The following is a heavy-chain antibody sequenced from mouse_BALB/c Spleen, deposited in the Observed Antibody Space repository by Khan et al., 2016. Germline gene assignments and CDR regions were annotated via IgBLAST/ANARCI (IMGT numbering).Heavy chain of an antibody. Sequence: EVQLLESGPSLVKPSQTLSLTCSVTGDSITSGYWNWIRKFPGNKLEYMGYISYSGNTYYNPFLKSRISITRDKSKNQHYLQLISVTTEDTVTYYCARSNRNDAWFAYWGQGTLVTVSA. CDR3: ARSNRNDAWFAY. D-gene: IGHD2-14*01. CDR2: ISYSGNT. CDR1: GDSITSGY. V-gene: IGHV3-8*02. J-gene: IGHJ3*01.